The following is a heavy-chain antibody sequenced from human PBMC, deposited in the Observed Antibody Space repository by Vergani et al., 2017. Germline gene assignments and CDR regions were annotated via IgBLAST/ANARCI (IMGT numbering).Heavy chain of an antibody. D-gene: IGHD6-13*01. CDR2: INHSGST. CDR3: ARGIAGEQLVNNLFDP. Sequence: QVQLQQWGAGLLKPSETLSLTCAVYGGSFSGYYWSWIRQPPGKGLEWIGEINHSGSTNYNPSLKSRVTISVDTSKNQFSLKLSSVTAADTAVYYCARGIAGEQLVNNLFDPWGQGTLVTVSS. CDR1: GGSFSGYY. V-gene: IGHV4-34*01. J-gene: IGHJ5*02.